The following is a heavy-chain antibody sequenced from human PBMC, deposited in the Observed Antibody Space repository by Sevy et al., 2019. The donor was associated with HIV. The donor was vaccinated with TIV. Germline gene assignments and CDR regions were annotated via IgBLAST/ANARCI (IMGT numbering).Heavy chain of an antibody. CDR2: ISSSSSYI. D-gene: IGHD2-15*01. CDR1: GFTFSSYS. V-gene: IGHV3-21*01. J-gene: IGHJ6*02. Sequence: GGSLRLSCAASGFTFSSYSMNWVRQAPGKGLEWVSSISSSSSYIYYADSVKGRFTISRDNAKNSLYLQMTSLRAEDTAVYYCARDARIGYYGMDVWGQGTTVTVSS. CDR3: ARDARIGYYGMDV.